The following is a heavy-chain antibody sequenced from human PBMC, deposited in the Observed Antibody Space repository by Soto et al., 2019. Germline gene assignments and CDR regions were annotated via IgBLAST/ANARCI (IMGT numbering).Heavy chain of an antibody. CDR2: ILYVGSEK. CDR3: AREPGRIAVAGFDY. V-gene: IGHV3-33*01. J-gene: IGHJ4*02. Sequence: QVQLVKSGGGVVQPGRSLRLSCVASGFMFDSYGMHWVRQAPGKGLEWVAIILYVGSEKYHADSVKGRFTISRDNSKNTLYLQMNSLRAEDTALYYCAREPGRIAVAGFDYWGQGTLVTVSS. D-gene: IGHD6-19*01. CDR1: GFMFDSYG.